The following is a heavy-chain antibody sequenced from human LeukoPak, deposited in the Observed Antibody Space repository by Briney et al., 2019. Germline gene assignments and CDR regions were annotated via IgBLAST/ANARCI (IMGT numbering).Heavy chain of an antibody. V-gene: IGHV3-30*03. CDR3: ARGLCSGISCYSPDY. CDR1: GFTFSDYV. J-gene: IGHJ4*02. Sequence: PGRSLRLSCVASGFTFSDYVMHWVRQAPGKGLEWVAIISYDGRNTYYADAVKGHLTISRDNSKNTLYAQLNSLRTEDTAVYFCARGLCSGISCYSPDYWGQGTLVTASS. CDR2: ISYDGRNT. D-gene: IGHD2-15*01.